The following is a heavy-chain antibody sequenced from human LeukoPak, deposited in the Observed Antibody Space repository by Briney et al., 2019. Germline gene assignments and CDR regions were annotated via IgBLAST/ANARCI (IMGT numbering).Heavy chain of an antibody. J-gene: IGHJ4*02. CDR3: ARGLWFGSKGDY. CDR1: GFTFSSYG. D-gene: IGHD3-10*01. V-gene: IGHV3-66*01. CDR2: IYSGGST. Sequence: GGSLRLSCAASGFTFSSYGMSWVRQAPGKGLEWVSVIYSGGSTYYADSVKGRFTISRDNSKNTLYLQMNSLRAEDTAVYYCARGLWFGSKGDYWGQGTLVTVSS.